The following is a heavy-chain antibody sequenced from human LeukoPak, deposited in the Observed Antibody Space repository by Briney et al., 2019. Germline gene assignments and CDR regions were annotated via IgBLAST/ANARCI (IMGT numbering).Heavy chain of an antibody. D-gene: IGHD4-23*01. Sequence: IPSETLSLTCSVSGGSINSYYWSWIRQPAGKGLEWIGRIFSSGSTKYNPSLKSRLTLSVDTSKNQFSLKLSSVTAADTAVYYCASHRTPDFQHWGQGTLVTVSS. V-gene: IGHV4-4*07. J-gene: IGHJ1*01. CDR1: GGSINSYY. CDR2: IFSSGST. CDR3: ASHRTPDFQH.